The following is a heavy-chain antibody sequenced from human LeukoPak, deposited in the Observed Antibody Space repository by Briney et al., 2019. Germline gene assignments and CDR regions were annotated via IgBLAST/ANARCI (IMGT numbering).Heavy chain of an antibody. CDR3: ARFGYVAAVDV. CDR1: GFSFSAYW. Sequence: GGSLRLSCAASGFSFSAYWMTWVRQAPGTGLEWVANINPAGSDTYYVDPVKGRFSISRDNAKNSVYLQMSSLRAEDTAVYHCARFGYVAAVDVWGKGTPVPVSS. D-gene: IGHD2-15*01. J-gene: IGHJ6*04. V-gene: IGHV3-7*01. CDR2: INPAGSDT.